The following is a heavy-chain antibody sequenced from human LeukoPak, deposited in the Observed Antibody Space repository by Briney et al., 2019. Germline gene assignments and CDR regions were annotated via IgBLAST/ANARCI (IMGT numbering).Heavy chain of an antibody. V-gene: IGHV1-46*01. Sequence: ASVKVSCKASGYTFSSYYMHWVRQAPGQGLEWMGMINPSGGSTNYAQRFQGRVTMTTDTSTSTAYMELRSLRSDDTAVYYCARDGGGYCTNGVCYGKDAFDIWGQGTMVTVSS. CDR2: INPSGGST. CDR1: GYTFSSYY. D-gene: IGHD2-8*01. CDR3: ARDGGGYCTNGVCYGKDAFDI. J-gene: IGHJ3*02.